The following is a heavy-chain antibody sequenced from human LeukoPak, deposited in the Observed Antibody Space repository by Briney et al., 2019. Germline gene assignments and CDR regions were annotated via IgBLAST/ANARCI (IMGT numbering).Heavy chain of an antibody. CDR3: AELGITMIGGV. V-gene: IGHV3-23*01. CDR2: ISGSDSGT. J-gene: IGHJ6*04. CDR1: GFTFSSYA. Sequence: GGSLRLSCAASGFTFSSYAMSWVRQAPGKGLEWVSAISGSDSGTYYADSVKGRFTISRDNAKNSLYLQMNSLRAEDTAVYYCAELGITMIGGVWGKGTTVTISS. D-gene: IGHD3-10*02.